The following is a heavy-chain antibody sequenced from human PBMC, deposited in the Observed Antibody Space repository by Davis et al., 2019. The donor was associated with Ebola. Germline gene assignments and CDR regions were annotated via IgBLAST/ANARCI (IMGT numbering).Heavy chain of an antibody. CDR1: GFSFSSYG. J-gene: IGHJ4*02. D-gene: IGHD3-22*01. CDR2: LGTSADT. CDR3: AKDYYDSSLFYPNIYDY. V-gene: IGHV3-21*01. Sequence: GESLKISCAASGFSFSSYGMHWVRQAPGKGLEWVSTLGTSADTYYADSVKGRFTISRDNAKSSLYLQMNSLRAEDTAVYYCAKDYYDSSLFYPNIYDYWGQGSLVTVSS.